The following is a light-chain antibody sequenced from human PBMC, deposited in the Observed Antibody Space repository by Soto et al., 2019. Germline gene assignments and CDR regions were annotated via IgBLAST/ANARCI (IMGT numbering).Light chain of an antibody. V-gene: IGKV3-11*01. CDR2: DAS. CDR1: QSVSSY. CDR3: QQRRNWPAT. Sequence: EIVLTQSPATLSLSPGERATLSCRASQSVSSYLAWYQQKPGQAPRLLLYDASKRATGIPARFSGSGSGTDFTLTISSLQPEDVAVYYCQQRRNWPATFGQGTKVEIK. J-gene: IGKJ1*01.